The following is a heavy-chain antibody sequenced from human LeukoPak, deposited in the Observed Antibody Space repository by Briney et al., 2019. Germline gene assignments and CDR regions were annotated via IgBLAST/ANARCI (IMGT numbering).Heavy chain of an antibody. CDR3: ARGNVVLSYYYYMDV. Sequence: GASVKVSCKASGGTFSSYAFSWVRQAPGQGLEWMGGIIPIFGTANYAQKFQGRVTITTDESTSTAYMELSSLRSEDTAVYYCARGNVVLSYYYYMDVWGKGTTVTVSS. CDR2: IIPIFGTA. D-gene: IGHD4/OR15-4a*01. V-gene: IGHV1-69*05. CDR1: GGTFSSYA. J-gene: IGHJ6*03.